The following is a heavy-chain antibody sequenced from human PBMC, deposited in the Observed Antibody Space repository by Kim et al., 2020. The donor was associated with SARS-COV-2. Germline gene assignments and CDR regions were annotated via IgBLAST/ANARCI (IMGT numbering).Heavy chain of an antibody. J-gene: IGHJ4*02. CDR1: GFIFSGSA. V-gene: IGHV3-73*01. Sequence: GGSLRLSCAASGFIFSGSAMHWVRQASGKGLEWVGHIRSKTKNYATAYAATVNGRFTISRDDSKNTVYLQMNSLKTEDTALYYCTRDAAANNWGQGTLVT. D-gene: IGHD6-25*01. CDR2: IRSKTKNYAT. CDR3: TRDAAANN.